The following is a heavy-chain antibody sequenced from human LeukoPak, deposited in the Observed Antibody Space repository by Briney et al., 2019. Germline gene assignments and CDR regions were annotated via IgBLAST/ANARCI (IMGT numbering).Heavy chain of an antibody. CDR2: IYYSGST. V-gene: IGHV4-30-4*01. CDR1: GGSISSGDYY. Sequence: SQTLSLTCTVSGGSISSGDYYWSWIRQPPGKGLEWIGYIYYSGSTYYNPSLKSRVTISVDTSKNQFSLKLSSVTAADTAVYYPYYYDTSTYWYFDLWGRGTLVTVSS. D-gene: IGHD3-22*01. CDR3: YYYDTSTYWYFDL. J-gene: IGHJ2*01.